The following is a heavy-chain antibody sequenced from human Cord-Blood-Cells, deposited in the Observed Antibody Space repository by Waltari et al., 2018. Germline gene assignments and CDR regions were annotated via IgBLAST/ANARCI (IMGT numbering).Heavy chain of an antibody. CDR2: MNPNSGNT. Sequence: QVQLVQSGAEVKKPGASVKVSCKASGYTCTSYDLHWVRHATGQGLAWMGWMNPNSGNTGYAQKFQGRVTMTRNTSISTAYMELSSLRSEDTAVYYCARPGDIVATIDYWGQGTLVTVSS. CDR3: ARPGDIVATIDY. CDR1: GYTCTSYD. D-gene: IGHD5-12*01. J-gene: IGHJ4*02. V-gene: IGHV1-8*01.